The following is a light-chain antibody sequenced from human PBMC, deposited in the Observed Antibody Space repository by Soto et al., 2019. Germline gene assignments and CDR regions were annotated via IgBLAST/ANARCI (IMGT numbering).Light chain of an antibody. CDR3: CSYTGDTPVV. CDR1: SSDVGKYNF. J-gene: IGLJ1*01. V-gene: IGLV2-14*01. CDR2: EVS. Sequence: QAVLTQPASVSGSPGQSITISCAGTSSDVGKYNFVSWYQQDPGRAPKVVIYEVSNRPLGVSTRFAGSKSGNTASLTISGLQAEDEAEYYCCSYTGDTPVVFGTGTKVTVL.